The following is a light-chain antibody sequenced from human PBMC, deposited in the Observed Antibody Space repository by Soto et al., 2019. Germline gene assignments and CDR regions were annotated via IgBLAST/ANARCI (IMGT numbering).Light chain of an antibody. V-gene: IGKV1-16*02. CDR2: GAS. CDR1: QDISTD. CDR3: QQYYRYPFT. Sequence: DIQMTQSPSSLSASVGDRVTITCRASQDISTDLAWFQHKSGEAPTSLIYGASSFQDGVPSKFSGSGSGTEFTLTITSLQPEDFATYYCQQYYRYPFTFGGGTKVEIK. J-gene: IGKJ4*01.